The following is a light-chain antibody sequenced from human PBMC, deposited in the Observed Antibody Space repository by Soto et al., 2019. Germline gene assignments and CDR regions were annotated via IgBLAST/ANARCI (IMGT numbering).Light chain of an antibody. Sequence: QSVLTQPHSVSGSPGQSVTISCTGTNSDVGRYNSVSWYQQLPGKAPQLIISAVRQRPSGVPDRFSGSKSGNTASLTISGLQADDEADYYCQSYDNNLNGLYVFGTGTKVTVL. CDR1: NSDVGRYNS. CDR2: AVR. CDR3: QSYDNNLNGLYV. J-gene: IGLJ1*01. V-gene: IGLV2-11*01.